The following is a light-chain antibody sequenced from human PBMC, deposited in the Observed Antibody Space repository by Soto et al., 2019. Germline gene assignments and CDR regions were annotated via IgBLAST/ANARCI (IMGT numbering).Light chain of an antibody. Sequence: DIVVTQSPATLSLSPGERATLSCRTSQSVGSYLAWYQKKPGKAPRLLIYDASNRATGIPARFSGSGSGRDFTLDTSKLEAEDFAGYYFQEGCSWPSIVFGGRTQVEIK. CDR1: QSVGSY. CDR2: DAS. V-gene: IGKV3-11*02. CDR3: QEGCSWPSIV. J-gene: IGKJ4*01.